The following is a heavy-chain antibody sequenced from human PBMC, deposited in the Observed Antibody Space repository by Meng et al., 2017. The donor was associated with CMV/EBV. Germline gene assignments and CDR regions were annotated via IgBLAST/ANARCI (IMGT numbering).Heavy chain of an antibody. CDR2: ISGGST. V-gene: IGHV3-38-3*01. Sequence: GESLRLSRAASGFTVSSNEMSWVRQAPGKGLEWVSSISGGSTYYADSRKGRFTISRDNSKNTLHLQMNSLRAEDTAVYYCKKVSPTETPHGGQRVDVWGQGTTVTVSS. D-gene: IGHD4-23*01. CDR3: KKVSPTETPHGGQRVDV. CDR1: GFTVSSNE. J-gene: IGHJ6*02.